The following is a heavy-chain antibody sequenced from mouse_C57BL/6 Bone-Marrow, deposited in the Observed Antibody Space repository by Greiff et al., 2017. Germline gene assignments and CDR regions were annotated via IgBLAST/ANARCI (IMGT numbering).Heavy chain of an antibody. D-gene: IGHD2-1*01. CDR1: GYTFTDYY. CDR3: ARRDYGNSFYYFDY. Sequence: VKLMESGAELVRPGASVKLSCKASGYTFTDYYINWVKQRPGQGLEWIARIYPGSGNTYYNEKFKGKATLTAEKSSSTAYMQLSSLTSEDSAVYFCARRDYGNSFYYFDYWGQGTTLTVSS. J-gene: IGHJ2*01. CDR2: IYPGSGNT. V-gene: IGHV1-76*01.